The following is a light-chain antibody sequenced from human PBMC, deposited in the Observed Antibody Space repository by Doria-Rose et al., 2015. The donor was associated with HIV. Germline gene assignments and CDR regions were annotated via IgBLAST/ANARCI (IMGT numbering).Light chain of an antibody. CDR2: DGS. Sequence: STQFPGTLSLSPGERATLSCRASQSFSSTYLAWSQQNPGQAPSLLIYDGSIRATGIQDRFSDSRSGTDFTLTINRLEPEDFALYYCHQYGTSWTFGQGTKVEI. CDR3: HQYGTSWT. CDR1: QSFSSTY. V-gene: IGKV3-20*01. J-gene: IGKJ1*01.